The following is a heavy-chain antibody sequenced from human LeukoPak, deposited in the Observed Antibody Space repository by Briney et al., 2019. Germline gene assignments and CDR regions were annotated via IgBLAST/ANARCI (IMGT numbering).Heavy chain of an antibody. CDR2: INSDGSST. V-gene: IGHV3-74*01. Sequence: GGSLRLSCAASGFTFSSYWMHWVRQAPGKGLVRVSRINSDGSSTTYADSVKGRFTISRDNAKNTLYLQMNSLRAEDTAVYYCARGQTGNSPDDYWGQGTLVTVSS. CDR3: ARGQTGNSPDDY. CDR1: GFTFSSYW. D-gene: IGHD3-9*01. J-gene: IGHJ4*02.